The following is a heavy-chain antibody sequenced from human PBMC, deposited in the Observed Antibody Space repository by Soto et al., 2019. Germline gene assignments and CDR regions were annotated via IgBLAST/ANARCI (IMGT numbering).Heavy chain of an antibody. CDR3: AKEQRGYYFDY. Sequence: EVQLVESGGGLVQPGRSLRLSCAASGFTFDDYAMHWVRQAPGKGLEWVSGISWNSGSIGYADSMKGRFTISRDNAKNSLYLQMNSLRAEDTALYYCAKEQRGYYFDYWGQGTLVTVSS. J-gene: IGHJ4*02. CDR2: ISWNSGSI. CDR1: GFTFDDYA. D-gene: IGHD5-12*01. V-gene: IGHV3-9*01.